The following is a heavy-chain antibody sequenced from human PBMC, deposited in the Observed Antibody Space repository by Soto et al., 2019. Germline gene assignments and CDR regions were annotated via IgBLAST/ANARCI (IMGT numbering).Heavy chain of an antibody. CDR2: IYSGGST. V-gene: IGHV3-53*01. J-gene: IGHJ5*02. CDR3: ARDLDYGGNSAAPWFDP. D-gene: IGHD4-17*01. CDR1: GFTVSSNY. Sequence: LRLSCAASGFTVSSNYMSWVRQAPGKGLEWVSVIYSGGSTYYADSVKGRFTISRDNSKNTLYLQMNSLRAEDTAVYYCARDLDYGGNSAAPWFDPWGQGTLVTVSS.